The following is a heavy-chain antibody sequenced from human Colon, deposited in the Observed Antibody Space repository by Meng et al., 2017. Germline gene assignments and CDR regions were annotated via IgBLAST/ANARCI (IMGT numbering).Heavy chain of an antibody. J-gene: IGHJ4*02. D-gene: IGHD2-15*01. CDR2: IHHGRGT. V-gene: IGHV4-4*02. Sequence: HLQGPGPGLVTPSGTLCLTCAVAGDSITYDNWWSWRRQPPGKGLEWIGEIHHGRGTNYNPALRSRVTFSLDKSRNQLSLTLTSVTAADTAVYYCARQVAATFSGLAFDSWGQGTLVTVSS. CDR1: GDSITYDNW. CDR3: ARQVAATFSGLAFDS.